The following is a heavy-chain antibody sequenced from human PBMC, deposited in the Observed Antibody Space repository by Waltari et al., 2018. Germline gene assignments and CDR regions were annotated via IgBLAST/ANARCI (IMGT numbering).Heavy chain of an antibody. D-gene: IGHD1-26*01. J-gene: IGHJ4*02. CDR3: ARRGVGASIGDPAFDY. CDR2: IDPGDSDT. Sequence: EVQLVQSGAEVKKPGESLKISCKGSGYSFTSYWIGWVRQMPGKGLEWVGIIDPGDSDTRYSPSFHGQVTISADKSISTAYLQWSSLKASDTAMYYCARRGVGASIGDPAFDYWGQGTLVTVSS. V-gene: IGHV5-51*01. CDR1: GYSFTSYW.